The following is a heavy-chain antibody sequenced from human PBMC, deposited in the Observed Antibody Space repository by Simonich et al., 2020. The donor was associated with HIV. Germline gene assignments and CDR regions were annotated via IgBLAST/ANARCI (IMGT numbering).Heavy chain of an antibody. CDR3: ARRSGYALDY. CDR2: IDHSEST. Sequence: QVHLQQWVAGLLKPSETLSLTCAVYGGSFSGYYWSWIRQPPGKGLEWIGEIDHSESTSYNPSLKSRVTMSVDTSKNQFSLKLTSVTAADTAVYYCARRSGYALDYWGQGTLVTVSS. J-gene: IGHJ4*02. V-gene: IGHV4-34*01. CDR1: GGSFSGYY. D-gene: IGHD5-12*01.